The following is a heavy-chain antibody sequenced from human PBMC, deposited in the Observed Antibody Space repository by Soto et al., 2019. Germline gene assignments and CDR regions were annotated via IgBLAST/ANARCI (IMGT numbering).Heavy chain of an antibody. Sequence: QVQLQESGPGLVKPSGTLSLTCSVSGYSVTNDNWWSWLRQPPGRGLEWIAEIYHGGNTNYRPSLRSGVTIAMTKSSHPSPLKRVSVASTATAVFFFAAGGGGGKFWGQGNLVTVSS. CDR1: GYSVTNDNW. CDR3: AAGGGGGKF. CDR2: IYHGGNT. J-gene: IGHJ4*02. V-gene: IGHV4-4*02. D-gene: IGHD3-16*01.